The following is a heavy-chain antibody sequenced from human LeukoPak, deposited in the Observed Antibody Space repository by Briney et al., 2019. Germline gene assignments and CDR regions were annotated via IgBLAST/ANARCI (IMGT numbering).Heavy chain of an antibody. CDR1: GCMFSNHI. CDR3: AREGNAFDI. Sequence: GGSLRLSCAACGCMFSNHIISWLRQAPGKGLEWVANMRQDGSDKYYVDFEERRFTISSDNATNSLYLQMNSLGDKDPADYYRAREGNAFDIWGQETMVTVSS. J-gene: IGHJ3*02. V-gene: IGHV3-7*01. D-gene: IGHD3-10*01. CDR2: MRQDGSDK.